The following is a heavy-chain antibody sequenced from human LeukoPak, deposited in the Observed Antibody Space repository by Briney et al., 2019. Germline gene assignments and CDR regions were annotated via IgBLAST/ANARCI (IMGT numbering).Heavy chain of an antibody. Sequence: GGSLRLSCAASGFTFDDYGMSWVRQAPGKGLEWVSGITNSGGRIYYADSVRGRFTMSRDNYKDTLYLQMNSLRVDDTAVYYCAKGQQLESRLDHWGQGTQVTVSS. D-gene: IGHD1-1*01. CDR2: ITNSGGRI. CDR3: AKGQQLESRLDH. CDR1: GFTFDDYG. J-gene: IGHJ4*02. V-gene: IGHV3-23*01.